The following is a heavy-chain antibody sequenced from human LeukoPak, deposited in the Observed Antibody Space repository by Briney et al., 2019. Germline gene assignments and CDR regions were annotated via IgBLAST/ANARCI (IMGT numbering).Heavy chain of an antibody. J-gene: IGHJ4*02. Sequence: GGSLRLSCAASGFTFSSYWMSWIRQAPGKGLEWVPNIKQDGSEKYYVDSVKGRFTISRDNAKNSLYLQMNSLRAEDTAVYYCARAYYDFWSGYPYVFDYWGQGTLVTVSS. CDR3: ARAYYDFWSGYPYVFDY. V-gene: IGHV3-7*01. CDR1: GFTFSSYW. CDR2: IKQDGSEK. D-gene: IGHD3-3*01.